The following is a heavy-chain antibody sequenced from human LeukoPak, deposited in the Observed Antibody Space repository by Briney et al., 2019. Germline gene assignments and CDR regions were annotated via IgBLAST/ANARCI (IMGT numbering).Heavy chain of an antibody. J-gene: IGHJ6*04. CDR1: GYTFTSYY. CDR3: ARDRLGYLAVAGPSCMDV. V-gene: IGHV1-46*01. Sequence: ASVKVSCKASGYTFTSYYMHWVRQAPGQGLEWMGIINPSGGRIRYGQKLQGSVPMTRDTSTSTIYMEQSSMRSEDPAVYYWARDRLGYLAVAGPSCMDVWGKGTTVTVSS. CDR2: INPSGGRI. D-gene: IGHD6-19*01.